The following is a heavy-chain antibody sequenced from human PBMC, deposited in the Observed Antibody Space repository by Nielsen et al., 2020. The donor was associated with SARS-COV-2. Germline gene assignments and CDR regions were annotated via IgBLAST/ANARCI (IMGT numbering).Heavy chain of an antibody. CDR3: ARASADYGDYGPPDYGMDV. V-gene: IGHV3-53*01. CDR2: IYSGGGT. Sequence: GGSLRLSCAASGFPVSSNYITWVRQAPGKGLEWVLVIYSGGGTDYADSVKGRFTISRDNSKNTLYLQMNSLRAEDTAVYYCARASADYGDYGPPDYGMDVWGQGTTVTVSS. J-gene: IGHJ6*02. D-gene: IGHD4-17*01. CDR1: GFPVSSNY.